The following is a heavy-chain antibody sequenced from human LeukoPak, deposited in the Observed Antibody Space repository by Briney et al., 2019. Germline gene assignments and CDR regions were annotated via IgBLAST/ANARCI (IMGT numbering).Heavy chain of an antibody. V-gene: IGHV3-7*01. D-gene: IGHD3-10*01. CDR1: GFTLSSYW. CDR3: ARARGFFDY. CDR2: IKQAGSEK. J-gene: IGHJ4*02. Sequence: PGGSLRLSCAASGFTLSSYWMSWVRQAPGKGLEWVANIKQAGSEKYYVDSVKGRFTISRDNAENSLYLQMNSLRAEDTAVYYCARARGFFDYWGQGTLVTVTS.